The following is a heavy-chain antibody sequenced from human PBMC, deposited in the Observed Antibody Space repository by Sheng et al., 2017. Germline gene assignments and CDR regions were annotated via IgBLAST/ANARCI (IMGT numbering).Heavy chain of an antibody. J-gene: IGHJ6*02. D-gene: IGHD2-8*02. CDR3: ARVSEDFPRLLGYYGMDV. CDR2: ISSSGSPI. Sequence: EVQLVETGGDLVQPGGSLRLSCATSGFNFSTYEMAWVRQAPGKGLDWVSYISSSGSPIYYADSAKGRFTISRDDAKNSLYLQLNSLRAEDTATYYCARVSEDFPRLLGYYGMDVWGQGP. CDR1: GFNFSTYE. V-gene: IGHV3-48*03.